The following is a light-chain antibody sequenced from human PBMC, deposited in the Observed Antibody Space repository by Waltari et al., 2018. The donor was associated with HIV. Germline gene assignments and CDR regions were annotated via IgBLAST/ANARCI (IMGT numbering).Light chain of an antibody. CDR3: QHYYTWPS. CDR1: QSVNGD. J-gene: IGKJ2*03. CDR2: DAS. V-gene: IGKV3-15*01. Sequence: EIVMTQSPAALSVFLGESVTLSCRASQSVNGDLAWYQKKPGQPPRLLIYDASIRATGIPARFTGSGSGTEFTLTISSLQSEDFAVYFCQHYYTWPSFGRGTKLEIE.